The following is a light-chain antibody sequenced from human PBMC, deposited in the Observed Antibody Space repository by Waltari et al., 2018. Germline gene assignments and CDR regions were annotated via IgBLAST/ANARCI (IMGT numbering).Light chain of an antibody. CDR2: WAS. Sequence: DIMMTQSPDSLAVSLGERATINCKSSQSILFTSNNKNYLAWYQQRPGQPPKLLIYWASTLESGVPDRFSGSGSGTDFTLTISSLQTEDVAVYYCQQYYSTPYTFGQGTKLEI. CDR1: QSILFTSNNKNY. J-gene: IGKJ2*01. V-gene: IGKV4-1*01. CDR3: QQYYSTPYT.